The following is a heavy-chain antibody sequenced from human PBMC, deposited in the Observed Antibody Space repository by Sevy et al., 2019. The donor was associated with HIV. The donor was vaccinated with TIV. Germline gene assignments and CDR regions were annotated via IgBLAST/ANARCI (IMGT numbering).Heavy chain of an antibody. CDR2: IWYDGSNK. CDR3: ARSYYYGSGSYWGGY. J-gene: IGHJ4*02. CDR1: GFTFSSYG. V-gene: IGHV3-33*01. Sequence: GGSLRLSCAASGFTFSSYGMHWVRQAPGKGLERVAVIWYDGSNKYYADSVKGRFTISRDNSKNTLYLQMNSLRAEDTAVYYCARSYYYGSGSYWGGYWGQGTLVTVSS. D-gene: IGHD3-10*01.